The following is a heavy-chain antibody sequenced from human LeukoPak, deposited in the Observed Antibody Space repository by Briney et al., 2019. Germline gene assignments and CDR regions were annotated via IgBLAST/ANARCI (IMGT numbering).Heavy chain of an antibody. Sequence: SDTLSLTCTIYGESFKTYYGLWVRQPPGKGLEWIGEISHSGITNYNPSLKSRVTLSVDMPKNQFSLRLSSVTAADTAMYYCARDGGPNNYWFDPWGQGALVSVSS. V-gene: IGHV4-34*01. CDR2: ISHSGIT. J-gene: IGHJ5*02. D-gene: IGHD4-23*01. CDR1: GESFKTYY. CDR3: ARDGGPNNYWFDP.